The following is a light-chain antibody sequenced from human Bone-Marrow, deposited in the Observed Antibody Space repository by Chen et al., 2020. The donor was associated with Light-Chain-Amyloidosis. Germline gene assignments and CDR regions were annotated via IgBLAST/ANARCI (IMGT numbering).Light chain of an antibody. Sequence: SYVLTHPSSVSGAPGQTATIARGGNNIGPTSVHWYQQTPGQAPLLVVYDDSDRPSGIPERLSGSNSGNTATLTISRVEAGDEADYYCQVWDRSSDRPVFGGGTKLTVL. J-gene: IGLJ3*02. CDR3: QVWDRSSDRPV. CDR2: DDS. V-gene: IGLV3-21*02. CDR1: NIGPTS.